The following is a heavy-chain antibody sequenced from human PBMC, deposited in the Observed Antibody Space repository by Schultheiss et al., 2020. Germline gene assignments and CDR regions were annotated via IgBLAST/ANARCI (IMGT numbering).Heavy chain of an antibody. J-gene: IGHJ6*02. Sequence: GESLKISCAASGFTFSTYAMSWVRQAPGKGLEWVSDISGSGTTTYYADSVRGRFTISRDNAKNSLYLQMNSLRAEDTAVYYCARDQLLDCSSTSCYDVMDVWGQGTTVTVSS. V-gene: IGHV3-23*01. CDR1: GFTFSTYA. D-gene: IGHD2-2*01. CDR3: ARDQLLDCSSTSCYDVMDV. CDR2: ISGSGTTT.